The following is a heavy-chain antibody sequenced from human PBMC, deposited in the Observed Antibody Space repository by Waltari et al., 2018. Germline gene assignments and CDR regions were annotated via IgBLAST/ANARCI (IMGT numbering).Heavy chain of an antibody. J-gene: IGHJ5*02. CDR1: GYTFTTYE. CDR2: RNPNPGYT. CDR3: ARGRDVYAGYDYNWFDP. V-gene: IGHV1-8*02. Sequence: QVQLVQSGAEVMKPGASVKVSCTASGYTFTTYEINWVRQATGQGFEWRGWRNPNPGYTVNGQKFQGRVTMTRDTSISTAFMELGSLNSEDTALYFCARGRDVYAGYDYNWFDPWGQGTLVTVSS. D-gene: IGHD5-12*01.